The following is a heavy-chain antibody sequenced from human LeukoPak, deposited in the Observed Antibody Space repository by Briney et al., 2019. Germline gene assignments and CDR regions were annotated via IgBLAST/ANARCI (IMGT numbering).Heavy chain of an antibody. D-gene: IGHD4-17*01. V-gene: IGHV3-53*01. Sequence: GGSLRLSCAVSGFSVTNNYMSWVRQAPGKGLEWVSVFYVGGATYYADSVKGRFTISRDNFKNTLYLQMNSLRAEDTALYHCAKDPNGDYIGAFDMWGQGTMVTVSS. CDR3: AKDPNGDYIGAFDM. CDR2: FYVGGAT. CDR1: GFSVTNNY. J-gene: IGHJ3*02.